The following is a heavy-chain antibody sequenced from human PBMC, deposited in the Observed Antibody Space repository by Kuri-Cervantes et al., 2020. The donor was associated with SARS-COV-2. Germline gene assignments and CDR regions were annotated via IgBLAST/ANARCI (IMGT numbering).Heavy chain of an antibody. CDR2: ISGSGGST. CDR3: ARTYYYDSSGYWGYYGMDV. J-gene: IGHJ6*02. CDR1: GGSISSSSYY. Sequence: GGSLRLSCTLSGGSISSSSYYCGWIRQPPGKGLEWVSAISGSGGSTYYADAVKGRSTISRDNSKNTLYLQMNSLRAEDTAVYYCARTYYYDSSGYWGYYGMDVWGQGTTVTVSS. V-gene: IGHV3-23*01. D-gene: IGHD3-22*01.